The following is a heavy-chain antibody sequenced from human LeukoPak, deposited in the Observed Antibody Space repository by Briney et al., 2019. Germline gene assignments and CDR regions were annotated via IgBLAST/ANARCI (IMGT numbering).Heavy chain of an antibody. V-gene: IGHV3-30*18. Sequence: GRSLRLSCAASGFTFSSYGMHWVRQAPGKGLEWVAVIPYDGSNNYYADSVKGRFTISRDNSKNTLYLQMDSLRVEDTAVYYCAKGGQQLVRYYFDYWGQGTLVAVSS. CDR3: AKGGQQLVRYYFDY. D-gene: IGHD6-13*01. CDR2: IPYDGSNN. CDR1: GFTFSSYG. J-gene: IGHJ4*02.